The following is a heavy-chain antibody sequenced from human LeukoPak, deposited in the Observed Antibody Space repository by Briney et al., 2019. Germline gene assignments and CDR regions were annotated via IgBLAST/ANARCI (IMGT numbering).Heavy chain of an antibody. J-gene: IGHJ5*02. D-gene: IGHD6-13*01. V-gene: IGHV3-30-3*01. CDR2: ISYDAINT. CDR3: ARGASIAAAGTGEKSNWSDP. CDR1: GFTFNTYA. Sequence: PGGSLRLSCAASGFTFNTYAMHWVRQAPGEGLEWVAIISYDAINTFYADSVRGRFTISRDNSKNTLYLQMNSLRVEDTAVYYCARGASIAAAGTGEKSNWSDPWGQGTLVTVSS.